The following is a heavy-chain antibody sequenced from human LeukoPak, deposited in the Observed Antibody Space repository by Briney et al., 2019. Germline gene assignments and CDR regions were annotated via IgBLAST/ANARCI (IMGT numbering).Heavy chain of an antibody. CDR2: IDSDGSTT. Sequence: GGSLRLSCEASGFTFSVYWMNWVRQAPGKGLAWVSGIDSDGSTTNYADSVKGRFTIFRDNAKNTLYLQMNNLRAEDTAVYYCAKSNWFDPWGQGTLVTVSS. J-gene: IGHJ5*02. V-gene: IGHV3-74*01. CDR3: AKSNWFDP. CDR1: GFTFSVYW.